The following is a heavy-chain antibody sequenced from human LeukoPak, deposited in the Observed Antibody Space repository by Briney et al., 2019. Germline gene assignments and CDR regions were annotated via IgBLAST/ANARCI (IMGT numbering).Heavy chain of an antibody. D-gene: IGHD2-21*01. V-gene: IGHV4-39*01. Sequence: SETLSLTCTVSGGSISSRSYYWGWIRQPPGKGLEWIGSIYYSGSTYYNPSLKSRVTISVDTSKNQFSLKLSSVTAADTAVYYCARAYCGGDCYTNWFDPWGQGTLVTVSS. CDR2: IYYSGST. J-gene: IGHJ5*02. CDR3: ARAYCGGDCYTNWFDP. CDR1: GGSISSRSYY.